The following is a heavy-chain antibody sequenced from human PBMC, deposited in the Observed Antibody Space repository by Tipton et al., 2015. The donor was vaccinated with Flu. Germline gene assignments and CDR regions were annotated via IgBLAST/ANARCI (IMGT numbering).Heavy chain of an antibody. CDR3: ARDRPYSSGFDY. J-gene: IGHJ4*02. CDR1: GFTFSSYS. V-gene: IGHV3-21*01. D-gene: IGHD6-19*01. CDR2: ISSSSSYI. Sequence: SLRLSCAASGFTFSSYSMNWVRQAPGKGLEWVSSISSSSSYIYYADSVRGRFTTSRDNAKNSLYLQMNSLRAEDTAVYYCARDRPYSSGFDYWGQGTLVTVSS.